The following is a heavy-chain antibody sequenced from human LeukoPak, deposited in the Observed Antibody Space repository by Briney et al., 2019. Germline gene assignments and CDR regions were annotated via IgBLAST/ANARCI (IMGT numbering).Heavy chain of an antibody. CDR2: IGRDGTAI. J-gene: IGHJ1*01. Sequence: GGSLRLSCAASGFTFSSYSMNWVRQAPGKGPEWVSYIGRDGTAIYYAQSAKGRFTISRDNTEKSLYLQMNSLRADDSAVYFCARLWGGLTMSRFLDSWGQGTPVTVSS. CDR3: ARLWGGLTMSRFLDS. CDR1: GFTFSSYS. D-gene: IGHD3-16*01. V-gene: IGHV3-48*04.